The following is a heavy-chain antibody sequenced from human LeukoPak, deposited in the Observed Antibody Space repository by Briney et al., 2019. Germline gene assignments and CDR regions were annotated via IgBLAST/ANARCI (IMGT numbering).Heavy chain of an antibody. CDR1: GSIFTNAW. V-gene: IGHV3-15*01. CDR2: IKSKSDGGIT. J-gene: IGHJ1*01. Sequence: GGSLRLSCAASGSIFTNAWMSWVRQAPGKGLEWLGRIKSKSDGGITESAAPVKGRFTISRDDSKNTLYLQMNSLQTEDSAIYYCTRDRSTGLTDGDLQHWGQGTLVTVSS. CDR3: TRDRSTGLTDGDLQH. D-gene: IGHD4-17*01.